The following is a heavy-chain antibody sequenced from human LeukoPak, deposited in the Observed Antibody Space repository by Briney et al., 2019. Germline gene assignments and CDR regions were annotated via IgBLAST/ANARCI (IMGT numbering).Heavy chain of an antibody. J-gene: IGHJ4*01. CDR2: INSDSNI. D-gene: IGHD5-24*01. CDR3: ARIHSARSLFDY. V-gene: IGHV3-48*03. Sequence: GGSLRLSCAASGFTFSTYEMNWVRQAPGKGLEWLSYINSDSNIYYADSVKGRFTIARDNAENSLFLQMNSLRAEDTAVYYCARIHSARSLFDYWGHGTLVTVSS. CDR1: GFTFSTYE.